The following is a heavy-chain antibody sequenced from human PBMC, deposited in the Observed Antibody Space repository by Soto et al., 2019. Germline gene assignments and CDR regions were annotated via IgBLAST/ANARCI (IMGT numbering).Heavy chain of an antibody. CDR2: ISGSDGRT. CDR3: AKGVSQYTPLALFDY. J-gene: IGHJ4*02. CDR1: GGTFSSYA. D-gene: IGHD5-18*01. Sequence: ASVKVSCKASGGTFSSYAMSWVRQAPGKGLEWVSTISGSDGRTYSTDSVKGRFTISRDNSRNTAYLQMNSLRVEDTAVYYCAKGVSQYTPLALFDYWGRGTLVTVSS. V-gene: IGHV3-23*01.